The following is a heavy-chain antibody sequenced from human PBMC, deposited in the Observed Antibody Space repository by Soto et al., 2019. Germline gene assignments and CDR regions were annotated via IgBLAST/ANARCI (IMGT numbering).Heavy chain of an antibody. J-gene: IGHJ4*02. CDR1: GGSISSGGYS. D-gene: IGHD6-6*01. Sequence: QLQPQESGSGLVKPSQTLSLTCAVSGGSISSGGYSWSWIRQPPGKGLEWIGYIYHSGSTYYNPSLKSRVTISVDRSKNQFSLGLSSVTAADTAVYYCAGGIAARPLGYWGQGTLVTVSS. CDR3: AGGIAARPLGY. V-gene: IGHV4-30-2*01. CDR2: IYHSGST.